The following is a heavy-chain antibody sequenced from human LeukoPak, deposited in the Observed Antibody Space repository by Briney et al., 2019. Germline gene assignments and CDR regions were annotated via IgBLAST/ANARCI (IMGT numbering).Heavy chain of an antibody. J-gene: IGHJ4*02. Sequence: SETLSLTCTVSGGSISSSSYYWGWIRQPPGKGLEWIGNIYYSGSTYYNPSLKSRVTISVDTSKNQFSLKVNSVTAADTAVYYCANLVITFGGKLSDYWGQGTLVTVSS. CDR3: ANLVITFGGKLSDY. CDR1: GGSISSSSYY. V-gene: IGHV4-39*07. CDR2: IYYSGST. D-gene: IGHD3-16*01.